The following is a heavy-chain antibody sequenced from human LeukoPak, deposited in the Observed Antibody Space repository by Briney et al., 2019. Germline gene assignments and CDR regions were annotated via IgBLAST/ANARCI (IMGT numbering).Heavy chain of an antibody. CDR3: AGLFGGSGSYYTPFDY. D-gene: IGHD3-10*01. J-gene: IGHJ4*02. Sequence: ASVKVSCKASGYTFTSYGISWVRQAPGQGLEWMGWISAYNGNTNYAQKLQGRVTMTTDTSTSTAYMELRSLRSDDTAVYYCAGLFGGSGSYYTPFDYWGQGTLVTVSS. CDR1: GYTFTSYG. CDR2: ISAYNGNT. V-gene: IGHV1-18*01.